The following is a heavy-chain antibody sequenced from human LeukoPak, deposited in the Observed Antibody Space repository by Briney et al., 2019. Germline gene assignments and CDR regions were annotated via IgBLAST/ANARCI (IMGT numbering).Heavy chain of an antibody. Sequence: GGSLRLSCAASGFTFSSYWMMWVRQAPGKGLEWVANIKHDGTDKYYVDSVKGRFTISRDNAKNSLYLQMDTLTAEDTAVYYCARGASELFHLVDVWGKGTTVTVSS. CDR2: IKHDGTDK. D-gene: IGHD1-1*01. V-gene: IGHV3-7*01. CDR3: ARGASELFHLVDV. J-gene: IGHJ6*04. CDR1: GFTFSSYW.